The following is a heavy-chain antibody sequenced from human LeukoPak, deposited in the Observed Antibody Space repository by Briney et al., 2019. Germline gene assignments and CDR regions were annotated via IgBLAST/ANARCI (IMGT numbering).Heavy chain of an antibody. CDR1: GFTVSSNH. CDR2: IYSGGTT. V-gene: IGHV3-53*01. J-gene: IGHJ4*02. CDR3: ASDPNNSGSGSFAYY. Sequence: QPGGSLRLSCAASGFTVSSNHMSGLRQAPGKGLQGGSLIYSGGTTYYSDSVKGRFTISRDNSKNTLYLQMNSLRPEDTAVYYCASDPNNSGSGSFAYYWGQGTLVTVSS. D-gene: IGHD3-10*01.